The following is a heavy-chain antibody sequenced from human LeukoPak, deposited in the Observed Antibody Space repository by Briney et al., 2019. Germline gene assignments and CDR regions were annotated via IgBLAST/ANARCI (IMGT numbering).Heavy chain of an antibody. J-gene: IGHJ4*02. CDR2: INTDGTII. Sequence: GGSLRLSCAASGFTFSSYWMHWVRQTPGRGLVWVARINTDGTIIDYADSVQGRLTISRDNAKNTLYLQMNSLRAEDTALYYWEKDLDFRADCWGQGTRVTVSS. CDR3: EKDLDFRADC. CDR1: GFTFSSYW. D-gene: IGHD2/OR15-2a*01. V-gene: IGHV3-74*01.